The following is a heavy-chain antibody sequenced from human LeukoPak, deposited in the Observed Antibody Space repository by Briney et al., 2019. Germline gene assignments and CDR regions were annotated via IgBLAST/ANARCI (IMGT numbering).Heavy chain of an antibody. CDR3: AKDIFGSYSPFDY. D-gene: IGHD3-10*01. Sequence: PGGSLRLSCAASGFTFSDYHMSWIRQAPGKGLEWVSYISSSSSTIYYADSVKGRFTISRDNAKNSLYLQVNSLRAEDTAVYYCAKDIFGSYSPFDYWGQGTLVTVSS. J-gene: IGHJ4*02. CDR2: ISSSSSTI. CDR1: GFTFSDYH. V-gene: IGHV3-11*01.